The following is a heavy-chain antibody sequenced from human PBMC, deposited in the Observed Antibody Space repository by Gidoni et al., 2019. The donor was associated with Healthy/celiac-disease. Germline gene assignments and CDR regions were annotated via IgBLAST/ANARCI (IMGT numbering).Heavy chain of an antibody. V-gene: IGHV3-15*01. Sequence: EVQLVESGGGLVKHGGSLRLCCAVSGFPVGYAWMSWVGQAPGKGLEWVGRIKSKTYGGTTDYAAPVKGRFTISRDDSKNTLYLQMNSLRTEDTAVYYCTTERASPYTIFGVGSLNWFDPWGQGTLVTVSS. D-gene: IGHD3-3*01. CDR2: IKSKTYGGTT. J-gene: IGHJ5*02. CDR3: TTERASPYTIFGVGSLNWFDP. CDR1: GFPVGYAW.